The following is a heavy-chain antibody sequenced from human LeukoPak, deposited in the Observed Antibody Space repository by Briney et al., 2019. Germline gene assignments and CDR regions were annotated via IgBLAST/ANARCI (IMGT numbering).Heavy chain of an antibody. V-gene: IGHV3-30*04. Sequence: GGSLRLSCAASGFTFSSYVMYWVRQAPGKGLEWMAIISYDGTNTYYADSVKGRFTISRDNSKNTLYLQMNSLRAEDTAVYYCARDQKRFCGGDCYSASLWGQGTLVTVSS. CDR1: GFTFSSYV. J-gene: IGHJ4*02. CDR3: ARDQKRFCGGDCYSASL. D-gene: IGHD2-21*02. CDR2: ISYDGTNT.